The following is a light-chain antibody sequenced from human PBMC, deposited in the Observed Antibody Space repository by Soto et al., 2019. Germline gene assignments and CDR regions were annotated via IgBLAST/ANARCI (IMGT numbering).Light chain of an antibody. Sequence: QSVLTQPPSASGPPGQRVTISCSGSSSNIGSNTVNWYQQLPGSAPKLLIHSNDQRPSGVPDRFSGSKSGTSASLAISGLQSEDEADYYCAAWDDSLNGPWVFGGGTKLTVL. CDR3: AAWDDSLNGPWV. J-gene: IGLJ3*02. V-gene: IGLV1-44*01. CDR1: SSNIGSNT. CDR2: SND.